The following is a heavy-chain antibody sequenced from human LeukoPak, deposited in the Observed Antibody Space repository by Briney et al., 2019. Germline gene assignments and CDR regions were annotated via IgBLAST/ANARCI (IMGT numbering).Heavy chain of an antibody. CDR2: ISFDGSYT. J-gene: IGHJ4*02. CDR1: GFTFNNYG. CDR3: AKAPRLTTVTYIDY. Sequence: PGRSLRLSCAASGFTFNNYGIHWVRQAPGKGLEWVAVISFDGSYTYYADSVKGRFTISRDNSKNTLYLQMNSLRAEDTAAYYCAKAPRLTTVTYIDYWGQGTLVTVSS. V-gene: IGHV3-30*18. D-gene: IGHD4-17*01.